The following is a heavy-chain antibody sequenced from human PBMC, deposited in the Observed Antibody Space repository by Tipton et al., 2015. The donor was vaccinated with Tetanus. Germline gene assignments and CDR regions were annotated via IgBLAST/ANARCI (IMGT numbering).Heavy chain of an antibody. V-gene: IGHV1-2*02. Sequence: QLVQSGAEMKKPGASVKVSCKASGYTFTGYYIYWVRQAPGQGLEWTGWIDPNSGGTVYAQKFQGRVTMTRDTSISTVYMELRSLRFDDTAVYYCARDRGDYIYYGMDVWGPGTTVTVS. CDR2: IDPNSGGT. D-gene: IGHD3-22*01. CDR1: GYTFTGYY. J-gene: IGHJ6*02. CDR3: ARDRGDYIYYGMDV.